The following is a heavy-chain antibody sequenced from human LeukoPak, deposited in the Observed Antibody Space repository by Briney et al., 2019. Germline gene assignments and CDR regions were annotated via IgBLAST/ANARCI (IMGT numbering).Heavy chain of an antibody. V-gene: IGHV3-74*03. CDR2: INTDGTNT. J-gene: IGHJ4*02. CDR3: ARDQTQAGPTTVDY. CDR1: GFTFSNSW. D-gene: IGHD1-14*01. Sequence: GGSLRLSCVASGFTFSNSWMHWVRHAPGKGLLWVSRINTDGTNTKYADSMKGRFTISRDNAKNTLYLQMNTLRAEDTAVYYCARDQTQAGPTTVDYWGQGTLVTVSS.